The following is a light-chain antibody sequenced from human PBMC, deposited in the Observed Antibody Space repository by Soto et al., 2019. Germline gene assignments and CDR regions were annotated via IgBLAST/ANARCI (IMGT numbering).Light chain of an antibody. J-gene: IGKJ2*01. Sequence: EIVLTQSPGTLSLSPGERATLSCRASQSVSSSYLAWYQQKPGQAPRLLIYGATSRATGIPDRFSGSGSGTDFTLTISRLEPEDFAVYYCQQYGSPPPYTFGQVTQLEIK. CDR3: QQYGSPPPYT. V-gene: IGKV3-20*01. CDR2: GAT. CDR1: QSVSSSY.